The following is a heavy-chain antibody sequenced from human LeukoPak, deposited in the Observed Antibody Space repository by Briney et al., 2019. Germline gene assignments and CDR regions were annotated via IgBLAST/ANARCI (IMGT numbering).Heavy chain of an antibody. CDR3: ARGVYDFWSGYYPYYYYYGMDV. D-gene: IGHD3-3*01. V-gene: IGHV4-34*01. CDR1: GGSFSDYY. CDR2: INHSGST. Sequence: TPSETLSLTCAVYGGSFSDYYWSWIRQPPGEGLEWIGEINHSGSTNYNPSLKSRVTISVDTSKNQFSLKLSSVTAADTAVYYCARGVYDFWSGYYPYYYYYGMDVWGQGTTVTVSS. J-gene: IGHJ6*02.